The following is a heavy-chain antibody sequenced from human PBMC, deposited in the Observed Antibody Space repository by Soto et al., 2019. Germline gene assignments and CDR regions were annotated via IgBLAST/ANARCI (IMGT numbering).Heavy chain of an antibody. D-gene: IGHD2-15*01. CDR3: ARDSHPPALSGDIMRWDV. CDR1: GGTFSSYA. CDR2: IIPIFGTV. Sequence: SVKVSCKASGGTFSSYAVSWVRQAPGQGLEWMGGIIPIFGTVIYAQQFQGRVTITADESTKTAYMELRSLRCEDTAVYYCARDSHPPALSGDIMRWDVWGHGTTVTVSS. J-gene: IGHJ6*02. V-gene: IGHV1-69*13.